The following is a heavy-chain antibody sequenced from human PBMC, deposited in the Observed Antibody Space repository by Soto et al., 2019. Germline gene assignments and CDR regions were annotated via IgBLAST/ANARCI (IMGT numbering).Heavy chain of an antibody. J-gene: IGHJ4*02. V-gene: IGHV4-34*01. CDR2: INHSGST. CDR3: ARRKTIAAAVEVVFDY. Sequence: SETLSLTCAVYGGSFSGYYWSWIRQPPGKGLEWIGEINHSGSTNYNPSLKSRVTISVDTSKNQFSLKLSSVTAADTAVYYCARRKTIAAAVEVVFDYWGQGTLGTVSS. CDR1: GGSFSGYY. D-gene: IGHD6-13*01.